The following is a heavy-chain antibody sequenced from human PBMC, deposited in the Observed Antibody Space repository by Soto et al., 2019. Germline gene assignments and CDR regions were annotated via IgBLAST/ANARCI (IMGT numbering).Heavy chain of an antibody. CDR2: ISYHGGNE. D-gene: IGHD2-15*01. J-gene: IGHJ3*02. CDR1: GFSSSNYA. CDR3: ARDRSARDALDI. V-gene: IGHV3-30-3*01. Sequence: PGGSLRLSCAASGFSSSNYAMHWVRQAPGKGLEWVAVISYHGGNEYYADSVKGRFTISRDNSKKTVYLQMNSLRGEDTAVYYCARDRSARDALDIWGQGTMVTVSS.